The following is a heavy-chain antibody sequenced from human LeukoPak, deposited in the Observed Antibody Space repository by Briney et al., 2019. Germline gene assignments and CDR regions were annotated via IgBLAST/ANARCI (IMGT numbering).Heavy chain of an antibody. J-gene: IGHJ4*02. Sequence: GGSLRLSCAASGFTFSSYSINWVRQAPGKGLEWVSSISGSSSYIYYADSVKGRFTISRDNAKNSLYLQMNSLRAEDTAVYYCARDSGEPGYSGYGYWVYWGQGTLVTVSS. CDR1: GFTFSSYS. V-gene: IGHV3-21*01. D-gene: IGHD5-12*01. CDR2: ISGSSSYI. CDR3: ARDSGEPGYSGYGYWVY.